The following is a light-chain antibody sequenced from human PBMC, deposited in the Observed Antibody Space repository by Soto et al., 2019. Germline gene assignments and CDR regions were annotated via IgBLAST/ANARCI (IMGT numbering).Light chain of an antibody. Sequence: EIVMTQSPATLSVSPGERATLSCRASQSVSSNLAWYQQKPGQAPRLLIYGASTRATGIPARFSGSGSGTEFTITIISLQSEDFAVYYCQQYNNWPPGTFGQGTKVEIK. CDR3: QQYNNWPPGT. CDR1: QSVSSN. V-gene: IGKV3-15*01. J-gene: IGKJ1*01. CDR2: GAS.